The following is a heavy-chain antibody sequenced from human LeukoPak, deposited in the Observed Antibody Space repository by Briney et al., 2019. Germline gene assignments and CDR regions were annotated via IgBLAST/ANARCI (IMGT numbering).Heavy chain of an antibody. CDR2: IHYSGTT. CDR3: ARQSPAASGQGLDY. Sequence: SETLSLACTVSGGSISGYYWSWIRQPPGKGLEWIGYIHYSGTTNYSPSLKSRVTLLLDTSTNQFSLDLTSVTAADTAVYYCARQSPAASGQGLDYWGQGTLVTVSS. D-gene: IGHD6-13*01. J-gene: IGHJ4*02. V-gene: IGHV4-59*08. CDR1: GGSISGYY.